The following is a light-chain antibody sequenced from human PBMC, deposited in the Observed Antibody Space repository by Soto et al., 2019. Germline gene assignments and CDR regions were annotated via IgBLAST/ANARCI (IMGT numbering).Light chain of an antibody. Sequence: DIQMTQSPSSLSASVGDRVTITCRASQSISSYLNCYQQKPGKAPKLLIYAASSLQSGVPSRFSGSGSGTDFTLTISSLQPEDFATYYCQQSYSTAITCGQGTRLEIK. CDR2: AAS. J-gene: IGKJ5*01. V-gene: IGKV1-39*01. CDR3: QQSYSTAIT. CDR1: QSISSY.